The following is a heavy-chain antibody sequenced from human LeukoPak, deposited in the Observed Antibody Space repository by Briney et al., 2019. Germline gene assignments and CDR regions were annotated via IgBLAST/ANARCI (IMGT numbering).Heavy chain of an antibody. CDR2: ISDSGVTA. Sequence: PGGSLRLSCAASGFTFSNYAMSWVRQAPGQGLDWVSAISDSGVTAYYADSVKGRFTISRDNSKSTLYLQMNSLRAEDTAVYYCANSNAPYWGNFDYWGQGTLVTVSS. D-gene: IGHD3-16*01. CDR1: GFTFSNYA. J-gene: IGHJ4*02. CDR3: ANSNAPYWGNFDY. V-gene: IGHV3-23*01.